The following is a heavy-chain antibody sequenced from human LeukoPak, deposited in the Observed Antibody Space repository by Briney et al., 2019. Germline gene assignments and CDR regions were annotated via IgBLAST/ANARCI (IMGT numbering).Heavy chain of an antibody. CDR1: GFTFSSYA. D-gene: IGHD3-9*01. Sequence: GGSLRLSCAASGFTFSSYAMHWVRQAPGKGLEWVSVIGGSGRSAYYADSVKGRFTISRDNSRNTLYLQMNSLRAEDTAVYYCVTNLNVWGQGTTVTVTS. CDR3: VTNLNV. V-gene: IGHV3-23*01. J-gene: IGHJ6*02. CDR2: IGGSGRSA.